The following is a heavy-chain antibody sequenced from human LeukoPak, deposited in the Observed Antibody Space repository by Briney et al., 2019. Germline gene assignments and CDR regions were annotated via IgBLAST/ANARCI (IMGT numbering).Heavy chain of an antibody. D-gene: IGHD1-20*01. CDR2: INHRGST. CDR3: ARGVIGTTTLQDF. J-gene: IGHJ4*02. Sequence: PSETLSLTCAVYGGSFNGYWNWIRQPPGKGLEWIGEINHRGSTNYNPSLKSRVTLSVDTSKKQFFLRLTSVTAADTAVYYCARGVIGTTTLQDFWGQGTLVTVSS. CDR1: GGSFNGY. V-gene: IGHV4-34*01.